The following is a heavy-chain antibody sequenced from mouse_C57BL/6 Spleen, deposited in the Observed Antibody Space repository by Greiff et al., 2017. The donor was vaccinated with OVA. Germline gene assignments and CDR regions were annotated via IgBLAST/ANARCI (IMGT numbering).Heavy chain of an antibody. V-gene: IGHV1-82*01. Sequence: QVQLQQSGPELVKPGASVKISCKASGYAFSSSWMNWVKQRPGKGLEWIGRIYPGDGDTNYNGKFKGKATLTADKASSTAYMQLSSLTSEDSAVYFCARGSSYGWGQGTTLTVSS. J-gene: IGHJ2*01. CDR3: ARGSSYG. CDR1: GYAFSSSW. CDR2: IYPGDGDT. D-gene: IGHD1-1*01.